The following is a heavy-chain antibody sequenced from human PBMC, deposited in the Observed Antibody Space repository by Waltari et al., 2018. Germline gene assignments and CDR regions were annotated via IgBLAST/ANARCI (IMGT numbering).Heavy chain of an antibody. CDR3: ARDNRGALDY. J-gene: IGHJ4*02. V-gene: IGHV3-7*04. Sequence: EVQLVESGGCLVQPGGTLRLSCAASDFTFRSYWMAWVRQAPGKGLEWVANIKQDESERFHVDSVKGRFTISRDNAKNSLYLQMNSLRAEDTAVYYCARDNRGALDYWGQGTQVTVSS. CDR1: DFTFRSYW. CDR2: IKQDESER.